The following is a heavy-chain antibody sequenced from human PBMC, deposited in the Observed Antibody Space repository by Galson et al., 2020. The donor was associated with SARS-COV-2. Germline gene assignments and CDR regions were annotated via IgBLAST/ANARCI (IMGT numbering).Heavy chain of an antibody. D-gene: IGHD3-10*01. Sequence: SGPTLVKPTQTVTLTCTFSGFSLTTSGMCVTWIRQPPGKALEWLALIDWDDDKDYSTSLKTRLTISKDTSKNQVVLTMTNMNPVDTATYYCARSYGSGRSNYYYGRDVWGQGPRSPSP. J-gene: IGHJ6*02. CDR3: ARSYGSGRSNYYYGRDV. CDR1: GFSLTTSGMC. CDR2: IDWDDDK. V-gene: IGHV2-70*01.